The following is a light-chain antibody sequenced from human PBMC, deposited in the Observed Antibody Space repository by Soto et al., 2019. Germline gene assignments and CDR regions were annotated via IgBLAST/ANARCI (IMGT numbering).Light chain of an antibody. CDR2: GNT. J-gene: IGLJ1*01. CDR3: QSYDSSLYV. Sequence: QSVLTQPPSVSGAPWQRVTISCTVISSNIGAGYDVHWYHQLPVTAPKLLIYGNTNRPSGVPDRFSVSKSGTSSSLANTGLQAEDEADYYCQSYDSSLYVFGTGTKVTVL. CDR1: SSNIGAGYD. V-gene: IGLV1-40*01.